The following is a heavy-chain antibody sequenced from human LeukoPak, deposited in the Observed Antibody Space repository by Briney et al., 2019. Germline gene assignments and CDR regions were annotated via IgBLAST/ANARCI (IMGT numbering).Heavy chain of an antibody. Sequence: SSETLSLTCTVSGYSISSGYYWGWIRQPPGKGLEWIGSIYHSGSTYYNPSLKSRVTISVDTSKNQFSLKLSSVTAADTAVYYCAREGGYYGSGSPNWGQGTLVTVSS. D-gene: IGHD3-10*01. CDR3: AREGGYYGSGSPN. CDR1: GYSISSGYY. J-gene: IGHJ4*02. CDR2: IYHSGST. V-gene: IGHV4-38-2*02.